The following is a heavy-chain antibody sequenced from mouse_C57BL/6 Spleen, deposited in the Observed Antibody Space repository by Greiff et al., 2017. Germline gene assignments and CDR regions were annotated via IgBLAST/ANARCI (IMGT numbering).Heavy chain of an antibody. Sequence: VKLQESGAELVRPGASVTLSCKASGYTFTDYEMHWVKQTPVHGLEWIGAIDPETGGTAYNQKFKGKAILTADKSSSTAYMELRRLTSEDSAVYYCTRISAMDYWGQGTSVTVSS. CDR2: IDPETGGT. D-gene: IGHD1-3*01. CDR3: TRISAMDY. V-gene: IGHV1-15*01. CDR1: GYTFTDYE. J-gene: IGHJ4*01.